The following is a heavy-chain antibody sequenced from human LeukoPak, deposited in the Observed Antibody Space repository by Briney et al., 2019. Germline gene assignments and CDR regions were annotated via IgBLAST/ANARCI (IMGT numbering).Heavy chain of an antibody. D-gene: IGHD2-15*01. CDR1: GYTFTNYY. CDR3: ARGSGAAVLDGGDAFNI. CDR2: INPNGGAT. J-gene: IGHJ3*02. V-gene: IGHV1-46*01. Sequence: ASVKVSCKASGYTFTNYYIHWVRQAPGQGLEWMGIINPNGGATYAQKFQGRITMTRDTSTSTVYMELSSLRSKDTAVYYCARGSGAAVLDGGDAFNIWGQGTMVTVSS.